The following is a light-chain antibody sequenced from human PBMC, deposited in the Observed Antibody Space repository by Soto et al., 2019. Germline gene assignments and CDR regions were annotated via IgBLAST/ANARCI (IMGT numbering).Light chain of an antibody. CDR3: SSYTSSSTPV. CDR1: SSDVGGYNY. J-gene: IGLJ1*01. Sequence: QSALTQPAPVSGSPGQSITISCTGTSSDVGGYNYVSWYQQHPGKAPKLMIYDVSNRPSGVSNRFSGSKSGNTASLTISGLQAEDEADYYSSSYTSSSTPVFGTGTKVTVL. V-gene: IGLV2-14*01. CDR2: DVS.